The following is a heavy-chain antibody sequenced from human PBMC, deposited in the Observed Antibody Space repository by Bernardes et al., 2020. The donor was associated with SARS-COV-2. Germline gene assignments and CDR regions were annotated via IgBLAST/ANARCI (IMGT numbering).Heavy chain of an antibody. V-gene: IGHV4-39*01. J-gene: IGHJ5*02. CDR2: IYYSGTT. D-gene: IGHD3-22*01. CDR1: GGSISSSSYY. Sequence: SETLSLTCTVSGGSISSSSYYWGWLRQPPGQGLEWIVSIYYSGTTYYNPSLKSRVTISVDTSKNQFSLKLSPVTAADTAVYYCARQATMIVVVITPWFDPWGQGTLVTVSS. CDR3: ARQATMIVVVITPWFDP.